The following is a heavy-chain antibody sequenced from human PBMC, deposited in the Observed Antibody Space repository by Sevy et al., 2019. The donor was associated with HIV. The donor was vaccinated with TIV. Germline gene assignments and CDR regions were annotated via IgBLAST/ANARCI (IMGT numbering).Heavy chain of an antibody. V-gene: IGHV3-23*01. J-gene: IGHJ4*02. Sequence: GGSLRLSCATSGFTFRSYVMSWVRQAPGKGLEWVSIISGSGDSTNYADSVKVRFTISRDNSKNTLYLQMNSLRAEDTAVYYCAKRKMSGWYNLDYWGQGTLVTVSS. CDR1: GFTFRSYV. CDR3: AKRKMSGWYNLDY. D-gene: IGHD6-19*01. CDR2: ISGSGDST.